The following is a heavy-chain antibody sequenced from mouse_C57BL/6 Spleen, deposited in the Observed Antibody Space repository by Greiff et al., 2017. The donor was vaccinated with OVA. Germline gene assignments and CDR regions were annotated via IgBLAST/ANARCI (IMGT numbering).Heavy chain of an antibody. Sequence: VKLQQPGAELVRPGSSVKLSCKASGYTFTSYWMHWVKQRPIQGLEWIGNIDPSDSETHYNQKFKAKATLTVDKSSSTAYMQLSSLISEDSAVYYCARCHYSNYPYFDYWGQGTTLTVSS. D-gene: IGHD2-5*01. J-gene: IGHJ2*01. CDR3: ARCHYSNYPYFDY. V-gene: IGHV1-52*01. CDR2: IDPSDSET. CDR1: GYTFTSYW.